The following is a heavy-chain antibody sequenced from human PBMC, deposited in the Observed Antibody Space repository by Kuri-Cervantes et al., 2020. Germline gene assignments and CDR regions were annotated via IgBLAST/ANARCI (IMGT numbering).Heavy chain of an antibody. D-gene: IGHD1-7*01. J-gene: IGHJ4*02. CDR3: ARRTATWEDFDY. Sequence: LSLTCAASGFIFSNYWMHWVRQAPGKGLVWVSRIKSDGSITNYADSVKGRFTISRDNAKNSLYLQMNSLRAEDTAVYYCARRTATWEDFDYWGQGTLVTVSS. CDR2: IKSDGSIT. V-gene: IGHV3-74*01. CDR1: GFIFSNYW.